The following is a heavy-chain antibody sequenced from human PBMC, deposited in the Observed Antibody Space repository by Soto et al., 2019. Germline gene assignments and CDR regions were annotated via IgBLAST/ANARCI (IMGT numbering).Heavy chain of an antibody. J-gene: IGHJ6*02. CDR3: AKDQSINHSGYKYYYGMDV. Sequence: QVQLVESGGGVVQPGRSLRLSCAASGFTFSSYGMHWVRQAPGKGLEWVAVISYDGSNKYYADSVKGRFTISRDNSKTTLYLQMNSLRAEDTAVYYCAKDQSINHSGYKYYYGMDVWGQGTTVTVSS. CDR2: ISYDGSNK. CDR1: GFTFSSYG. V-gene: IGHV3-30*18. D-gene: IGHD5-12*01.